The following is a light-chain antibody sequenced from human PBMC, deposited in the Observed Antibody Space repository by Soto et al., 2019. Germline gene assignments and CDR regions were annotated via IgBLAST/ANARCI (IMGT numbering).Light chain of an antibody. V-gene: IGLV3-1*01. CDR2: QDR. CDR1: KWGDKY. CDR3: QAWDSSTAV. J-gene: IGLJ1*01. Sequence: SYELTQPPSVSVSPGQTASITCSGDKWGDKYACWYQQKPGQSPVLVIYQDRKRPSGIPERFSGSNSGNTATLTISGTQAMDEADYYCQAWDSSTAVFGTGTKVTVL.